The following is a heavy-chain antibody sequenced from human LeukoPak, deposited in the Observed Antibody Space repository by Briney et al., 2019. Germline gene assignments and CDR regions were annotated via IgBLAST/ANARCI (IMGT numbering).Heavy chain of an antibody. J-gene: IGHJ4*02. Sequence: GGSLRLSCAASGFTFSDYYMSWIRQTPGKGLEWLAYISSSGSSIDYADSVKGRFTVSRDNGKNSLTLQMNGLRAEDTALYYCARDGKQHLARFYFDCWGQGALVTVSS. CDR2: ISSSGSSI. V-gene: IGHV3-11*01. CDR1: GFTFSDYY. D-gene: IGHD1/OR15-1a*01. CDR3: ARDGKQHLARFYFDC.